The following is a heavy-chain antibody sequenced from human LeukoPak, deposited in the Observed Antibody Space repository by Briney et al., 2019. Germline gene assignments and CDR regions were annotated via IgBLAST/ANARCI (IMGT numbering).Heavy chain of an antibody. D-gene: IGHD1-14*01. Sequence: SQTLSLTCTVSGGSIGSGGYYWSWIRQHPGKGLEWIGYIYYSGSTYYSPSLRSRLTISVDTSKNQFSLKLSSVTAADTAVYYCARDNRHSWFDPWGQGTLVTVSS. CDR2: IYYSGST. J-gene: IGHJ5*02. CDR1: GGSIGSGGYY. V-gene: IGHV4-31*03. CDR3: ARDNRHSWFDP.